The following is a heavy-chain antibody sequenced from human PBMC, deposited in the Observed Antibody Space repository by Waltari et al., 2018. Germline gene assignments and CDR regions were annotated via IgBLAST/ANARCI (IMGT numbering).Heavy chain of an antibody. J-gene: IGHJ4*02. CDR1: GFTFSSYG. CDR2: ISYDGSNQ. D-gene: IGHD3-22*01. CDR3: AKDLDYYDSSGYTDY. V-gene: IGHV3-30*18. Sequence: QVQLVESGGGVVQPGRSLRLSCAASGFTFSSYGMHWVRQAPGKGLEWVAVISYDGSNQYYADSVKGRFTISRDNSKNTLYLQMNSLRAEDTAVYYCAKDLDYYDSSGYTDYWGQGTLVTVSS.